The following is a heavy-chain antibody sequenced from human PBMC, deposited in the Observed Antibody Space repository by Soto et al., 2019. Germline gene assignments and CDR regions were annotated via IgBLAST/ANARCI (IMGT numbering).Heavy chain of an antibody. V-gene: IGHV4-31*03. Sequence: QVQLQESGPGLVKPSQTLSLTCTVSGGSISSGGYYWSWIRQHPGKGLEWIGYIYYSGSTYYNPSLKSRVTIXXDXSXXQFSLKLSSVTAADTAVYYCARDIVAVTNGWYFELWGRGTLVTVSS. CDR2: IYYSGST. J-gene: IGHJ2*01. CDR1: GGSISSGGYY. D-gene: IGHD3-16*02. CDR3: ARDIVAVTNGWYFEL.